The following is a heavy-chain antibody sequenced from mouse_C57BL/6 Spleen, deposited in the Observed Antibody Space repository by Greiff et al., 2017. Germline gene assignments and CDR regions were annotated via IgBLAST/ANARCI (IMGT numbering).Heavy chain of an antibody. CDR1: GYTFTSYW. J-gene: IGHJ2*01. CDR3: ARGGYYARDY. D-gene: IGHD2-3*01. Sequence: QVQLQQPGAELVRPGSSVKLSCKASGYTFTSYWMAWVKQRPGQGLEWIGNIYPSDSETHYNQKFKDKATLTVDKSSSTAYMQLSSLTSEDSAVYYCARGGYYARDYWGQGTTLTVSS. CDR2: IYPSDSET. V-gene: IGHV1-61*01.